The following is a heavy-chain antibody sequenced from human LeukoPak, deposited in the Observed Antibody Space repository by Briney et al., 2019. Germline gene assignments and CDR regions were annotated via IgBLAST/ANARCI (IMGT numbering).Heavy chain of an antibody. CDR2: INPNRDGT. V-gene: IGHV1-2*02. J-gene: IGHJ4*02. Sequence: ASVKVSCQASGYTFTAHYKHWVRQPPGQGHEWMGWINPNRDGTNYAQKFQGRVTMTRDTSISTAYMELSRLSSDDTAVYCCAPTVAGTGFDYWGQGALVTVSS. D-gene: IGHD6-19*01. CDR3: APTVAGTGFDY. CDR1: GYTFTAHY.